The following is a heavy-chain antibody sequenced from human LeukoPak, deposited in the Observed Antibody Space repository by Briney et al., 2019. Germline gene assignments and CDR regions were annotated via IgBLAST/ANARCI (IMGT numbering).Heavy chain of an antibody. CDR3: ARGYMVRGVREYYFDY. D-gene: IGHD3-10*01. V-gene: IGHV1-8*01. CDR2: MDPNSGNT. CDR1: GYTFTSYD. J-gene: IGHJ4*02. Sequence: GASVKVSCKASGYTFTSYDINWVRQAPGQGLEWMGWMDPNSGNTGYAQKFQGRVTMTRNTSISTAYMELSSLRSEDTAVYYCARGYMVRGVREYYFDYWGQETLVTVSS.